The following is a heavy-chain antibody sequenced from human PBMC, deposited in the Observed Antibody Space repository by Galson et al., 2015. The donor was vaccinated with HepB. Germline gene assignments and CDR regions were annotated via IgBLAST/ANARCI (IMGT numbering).Heavy chain of an antibody. CDR2: ISDSGAKT. CDR3: TRRGSGNYEDY. J-gene: IGHJ4*02. CDR1: GFILSSYV. D-gene: IGHD6-19*01. Sequence: SLRLSCADSGFILSSYVMNWVRQTPGKGLEWVSRISDSGAKTYYADSVKGRITISRDNSKNPLYVQMNSLRVYDTAIYYFTRRGSGNYEDYWGQRTLVNVSS. V-gene: IGHV3-23*01.